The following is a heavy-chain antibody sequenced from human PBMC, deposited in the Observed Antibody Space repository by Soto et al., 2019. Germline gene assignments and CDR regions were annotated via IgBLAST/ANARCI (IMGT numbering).Heavy chain of an antibody. Sequence: PGGSLRLSCAASGFTFSSYWMHWVRQAPGKGLVWVSRINSDGSSTSYADSVKGRFTISRDNAKNTLYLQMNSLRAEDTAVYYCARDRRLTGTIVYFDYWGQGTLVTVSS. CDR3: ARDRRLTGTIVYFDY. J-gene: IGHJ4*02. CDR2: INSDGSST. V-gene: IGHV3-74*01. D-gene: IGHD1-7*01. CDR1: GFTFSSYW.